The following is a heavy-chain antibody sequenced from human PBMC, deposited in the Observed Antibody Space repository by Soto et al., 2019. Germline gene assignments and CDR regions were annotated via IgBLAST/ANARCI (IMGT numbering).Heavy chain of an antibody. CDR3: AKINPPTYYDILTGYYGEDYYYMDV. CDR1: GFTFSSYA. D-gene: IGHD3-9*01. J-gene: IGHJ6*03. V-gene: IGHV3-23*01. CDR2: ISGSGGST. Sequence: GGSLRLSCAASGFTFSSYAMSWVRQAPGKGLEWVSAISGSGGSTYYADSVKGRFTISRDNSKNTLYLQMNSLRAEDTAVYYYAKINPPTYYDILTGYYGEDYYYMDVWGKGTTVTVSS.